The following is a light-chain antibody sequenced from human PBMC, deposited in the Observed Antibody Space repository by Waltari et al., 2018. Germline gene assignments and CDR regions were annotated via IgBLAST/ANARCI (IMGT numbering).Light chain of an antibody. CDR2: DIG. J-gene: IGLJ1*01. CDR3: CAYTSSSSLGV. Sequence: QSALTQPASVSGSPGQSITISCTGSSTDIGNYDYLPWYQQTPGKAPKLIIYDIGTRPSGVSDRFSGSKSGNTASLTISGLQAEDESDYYCCAYTSSSSLGVFGTGTKVTVL. CDR1: STDIGNYDY. V-gene: IGLV2-14*03.